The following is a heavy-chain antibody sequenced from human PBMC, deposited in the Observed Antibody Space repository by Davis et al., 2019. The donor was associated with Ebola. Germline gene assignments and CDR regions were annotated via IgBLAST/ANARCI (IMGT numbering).Heavy chain of an antibody. J-gene: IGHJ4*02. CDR2: INHSGST. V-gene: IGHV4-34*01. D-gene: IGHD2-15*01. CDR3: ERGRGEDIVVVVAAGFDY. Sequence: SKTLSPTFAPLGGSFSGYYWSWIRQLPGKGLEWIGEINHSGSTNYNPSLKSGVTISVDTSKNQYSLKQSSVTAADTAVYYRERGRGEDIVVVVAAGFDYWGQGTLVTVSS. CDR1: GGSFSGYY.